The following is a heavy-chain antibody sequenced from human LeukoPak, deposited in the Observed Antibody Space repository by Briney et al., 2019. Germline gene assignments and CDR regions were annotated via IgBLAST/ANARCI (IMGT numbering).Heavy chain of an antibody. J-gene: IGHJ4*02. D-gene: IGHD2-15*01. CDR3: ARFVVVVAAWVY. Sequence: SETLSLTCTVSGGSISSSSYYWGWIRQPPGKGLEWIGSIYYSGSTYYNPSLKSRVTISVDTSKNQFSLKLSSVTAADTAVYYCARFVVVVAAWVYWGQGTLVTASS. V-gene: IGHV4-39*01. CDR2: IYYSGST. CDR1: GGSISSSSYY.